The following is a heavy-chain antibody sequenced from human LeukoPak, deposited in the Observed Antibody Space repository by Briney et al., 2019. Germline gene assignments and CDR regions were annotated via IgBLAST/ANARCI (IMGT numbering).Heavy chain of an antibody. D-gene: IGHD5-18*01. CDR2: ISYDGSNK. CDR1: GFTFSSYG. CDR3: AKDHGIRLWLTPYYFDY. J-gene: IGHJ4*02. Sequence: GGSLRLSCAASGFTFSSYGMHWVRQAPGKGLEWVAVISYDGSNKYYADSVKGRFTISRDNSKNTLYLQMNSLRAEDTAVYYCAKDHGIRLWLTPYYFDYWGQGTLVTVSS. V-gene: IGHV3-30*18.